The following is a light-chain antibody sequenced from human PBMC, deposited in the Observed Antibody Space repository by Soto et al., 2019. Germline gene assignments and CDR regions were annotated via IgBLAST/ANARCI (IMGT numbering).Light chain of an antibody. CDR2: GAS. J-gene: IGKJ5*01. CDR3: QQANSFPIP. CDR1: QSVHNF. Sequence: EVVLTQSPATLSLSPGDRAALSCKASQSVHNFLAWYQQKPGQAPRLLIYGASTRATGIPARFSGSGSGTEFTLTISSLQSEDCAIYFCQQANSFPIPFGQGTRLEI. V-gene: IGKV3D-15*01.